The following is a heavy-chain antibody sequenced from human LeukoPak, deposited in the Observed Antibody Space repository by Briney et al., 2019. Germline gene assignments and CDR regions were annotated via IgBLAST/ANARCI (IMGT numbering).Heavy chain of an antibody. J-gene: IGHJ4*02. CDR1: GFTFSSYA. V-gene: IGHV3-30*18. Sequence: GGSLRLSCAASGFTFSSYAMHWVRQAPGKGLEWVAVISYDGSNKYYADSVKGRFTISRDNSKNTLYLQMNSLRAEDTAVYYCAKEGSVATIDYWGQGTLVTVSS. CDR3: AKEGSVATIDY. CDR2: ISYDGSNK. D-gene: IGHD5-12*01.